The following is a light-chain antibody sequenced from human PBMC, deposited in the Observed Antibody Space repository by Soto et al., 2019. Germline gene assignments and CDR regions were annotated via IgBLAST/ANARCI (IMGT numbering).Light chain of an antibody. J-gene: IGLJ1*01. CDR3: AAWDDSLSSYV. Sequence: QSVLTQPPSASGTPGQRVTISCSGSSSNIGSNYVYWYQQLPGTAPKLLIYRNNQRPSGVPDRFSGSKSGTSASLAISGLRSEDVADYYCAAWDDSLSSYVFGTGTKVTVL. CDR1: SSNIGSNY. CDR2: RNN. V-gene: IGLV1-47*01.